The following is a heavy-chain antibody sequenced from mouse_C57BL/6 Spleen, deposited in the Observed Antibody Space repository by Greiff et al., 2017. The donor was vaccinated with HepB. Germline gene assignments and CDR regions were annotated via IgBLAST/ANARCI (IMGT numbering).Heavy chain of an antibody. CDR1: GFTFSDYG. D-gene: IGHD2-1*01. J-gene: IGHJ4*01. CDR3: ARPIYYGNAMDY. Sequence: EVKLVESGGGLVKPGGSLKLSCAASGFTFSDYGMHWVRQAPEKGLEWVAYISSGSSTIYYADTVKGRFTISRDNAKNTLFLQMTSLRSEDTAMYYCARPIYYGNAMDYWGQGTSVTVSS. V-gene: IGHV5-17*01. CDR2: ISSGSSTI.